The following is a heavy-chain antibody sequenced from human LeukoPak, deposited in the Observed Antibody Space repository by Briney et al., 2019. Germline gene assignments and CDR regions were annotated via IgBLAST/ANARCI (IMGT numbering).Heavy chain of an antibody. V-gene: IGHV3-23*01. CDR1: GFTFSNYG. D-gene: IGHD1-26*01. Sequence: GGTLRLSCAASGFTFSNYGLSWVRQAPGKGLEWVSGITGSGGSTYYADSVKGRFTISRDNSKNTLYLQMNSLRAEDTAVYYCAKSGGWEPQDWFDPWGQGTLVTVSS. CDR3: AKSGGWEPQDWFDP. J-gene: IGHJ5*02. CDR2: ITGSGGST.